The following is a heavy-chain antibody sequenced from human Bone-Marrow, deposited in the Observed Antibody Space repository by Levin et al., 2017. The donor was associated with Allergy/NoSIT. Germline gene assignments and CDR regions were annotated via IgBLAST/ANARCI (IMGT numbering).Heavy chain of an antibody. CDR3: AKGEAEGYCSVSSCYYYYYMDV. CDR2: IDPNSGRT. Sequence: AASVKVSCRASGYTFTGYYLHWLRQAPGQGLEWVGRIDPNSGRTHFSQRFQGRVSLTRDTSITTAYLDLSSLRPDDTAVYYCAKGEAEGYCSVSSCYYYYYMDVWGKGTTVTVSS. J-gene: IGHJ6*03. D-gene: IGHD2-15*01. CDR1: GYTFTGYY. V-gene: IGHV1-2*06.